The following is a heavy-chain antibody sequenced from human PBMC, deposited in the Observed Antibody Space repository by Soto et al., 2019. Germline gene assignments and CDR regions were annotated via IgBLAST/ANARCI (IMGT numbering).Heavy chain of an antibody. CDR1: GGSFSGYY. D-gene: IGHD3-10*01. V-gene: IGHV4-34*01. CDR2: INHSGST. CDR3: ARGLYGSLGY. J-gene: IGHJ4*02. Sequence: QVQLQQWGAGLLKPSETLSLTCAVYGGSFSGYYWSWIRQPPGKGLEWIGEINHSGSTNYNPSLKRRVTISVDTSKNQFSLKLSSVTAADTAVYYCARGLYGSLGYWGQGTLVTVSS.